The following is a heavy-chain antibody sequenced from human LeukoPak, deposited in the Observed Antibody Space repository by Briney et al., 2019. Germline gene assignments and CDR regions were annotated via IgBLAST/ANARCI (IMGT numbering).Heavy chain of an antibody. CDR3: AREGLLWFGELLNYFDY. CDR1: GYSISSGYY. J-gene: IGHJ4*02. D-gene: IGHD3-10*01. Sequence: SETLSLTCTVSGYSISSGYYWGWIRQPPGKGLEWIGSIYHSGSTYYNPSLKSRVTISVDTSKNQFSLKLSSVTAADTAVYYCAREGLLWFGELLNYFDYWGQGTLVTVSS. CDR2: IYHSGST. V-gene: IGHV4-38-2*02.